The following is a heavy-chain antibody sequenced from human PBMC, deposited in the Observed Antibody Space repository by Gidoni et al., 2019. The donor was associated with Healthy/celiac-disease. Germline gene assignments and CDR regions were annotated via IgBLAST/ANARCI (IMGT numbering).Heavy chain of an antibody. D-gene: IGHD2-21*02. CDR2: IQSKTDGGTT. Sequence: EVQLVESGGGLVKPGGSLRLSCAASGFTFSSAWMSWVRQAPGKGLEWVGRIQSKTDGGTTDYAAPVKGRFTISRDDSKNTLYLQMNSLKTEDTAVYYCIAYCGGDCYFYYFDYWGQGTLVTVSS. CDR3: IAYCGGDCYFYYFDY. CDR1: GFTFSSAW. J-gene: IGHJ4*02. V-gene: IGHV3-15*01.